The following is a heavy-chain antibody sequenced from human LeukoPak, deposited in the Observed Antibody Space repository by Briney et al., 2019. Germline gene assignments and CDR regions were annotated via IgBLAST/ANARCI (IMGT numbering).Heavy chain of an antibody. CDR2: IYSGGST. D-gene: IGHD6-19*01. CDR1: GGSISSYY. CDR3: ARGSGWSEAY. V-gene: IGHV3-66*01. Sequence: ETLSLTCTVSGGSISSYYWSWVRQAPGKGLEWVSVIYSGGSTYYADSVKGRFTISRDNSKNTLYLQMNSLGAEDTAVYYCARGSGWSEAYWGQGTLVTVSS. J-gene: IGHJ4*02.